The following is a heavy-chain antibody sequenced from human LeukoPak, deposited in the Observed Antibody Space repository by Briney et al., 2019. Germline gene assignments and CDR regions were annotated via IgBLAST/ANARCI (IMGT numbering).Heavy chain of an antibody. CDR3: ARDSAELDY. CDR1: GFTFSIYS. D-gene: IGHD1-26*01. V-gene: IGHV3-21*01. J-gene: IGHJ4*02. CDR2: ISSSSSYI. Sequence: PGGSLRLSCAASGFTFSIYSMNWVRQAPGKGLEWVSSISSSSSYIHYTDSVKGRFIISRDNAKNSLYLQMSSLTAEDTALYYCARDSAELDYWGQGTLVTVSS.